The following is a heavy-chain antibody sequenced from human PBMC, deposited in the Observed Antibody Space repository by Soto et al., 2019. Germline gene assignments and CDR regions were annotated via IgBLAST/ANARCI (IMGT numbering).Heavy chain of an antibody. V-gene: IGHV1-18*01. Sequence: APVKLSCNASGYTFTSNGISWVRHDPEQGLEWMGWISAYNGNTNYAQKLQGRVTMTTDTSTSTAYMELRSLRSDDTAVYYCARGYCSGGSCYAFDYWGQGTLVTVSS. J-gene: IGHJ4*02. CDR1: GYTFTSNG. CDR3: ARGYCSGGSCYAFDY. CDR2: ISAYNGNT. D-gene: IGHD2-15*01.